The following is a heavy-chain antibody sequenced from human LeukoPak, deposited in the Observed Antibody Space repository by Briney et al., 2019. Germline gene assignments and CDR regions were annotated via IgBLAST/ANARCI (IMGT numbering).Heavy chain of an antibody. CDR2: ISGTGVNT. CDR3: AKDKITMVRGVVSYYFDY. J-gene: IGHJ4*02. CDR1: GFTFSSYA. V-gene: IGHV3-23*01. D-gene: IGHD3-10*01. Sequence: SGGSLRLSCAASGFTFSSYAMSWVRQAPGKGLEWVSSISGTGVNTLDADSVKGRFTISRDNSKNTLYLQMNSLRAEDTAVYYCAKDKITMVRGVVSYYFDYWGQGTLVTVSS.